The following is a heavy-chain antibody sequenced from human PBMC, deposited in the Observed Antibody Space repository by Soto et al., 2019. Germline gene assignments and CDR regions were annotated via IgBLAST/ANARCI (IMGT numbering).Heavy chain of an antibody. CDR2: IWYDGSNK. J-gene: IGHJ6*02. CDR3: ARGDHISAWYGYYYYGMDV. CDR1: GFTFSSYG. Sequence: QVQLVESGGGVVQPGRSLRLSCAASGFTFSSYGMHWVRQAPGKGLEWVAVIWYDGSNKYYADSVKGRFTISRDNSKNTLYLQKNSLSAEDTAVYYCARGDHISAWYGYYYYGMDVWGQGTTVTVSS. D-gene: IGHD6-19*01. V-gene: IGHV3-33*01.